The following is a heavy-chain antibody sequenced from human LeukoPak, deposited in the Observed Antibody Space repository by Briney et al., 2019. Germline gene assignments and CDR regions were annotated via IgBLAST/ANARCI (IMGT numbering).Heavy chain of an antibody. CDR2: IYYSGST. J-gene: IGHJ5*02. Sequence: SETLSLTCTVSGGSISSYYWSWIRQPPGKGLEWIAYIYYSGSTNYNPSLKSRVTISVDTSKNQFSLKLSSVTAADTAVYYCARQPYDFWSGYLHNWFDPWGQGTLVTVSS. D-gene: IGHD3-3*01. V-gene: IGHV4-59*08. CDR3: ARQPYDFWSGYLHNWFDP. CDR1: GGSISSYY.